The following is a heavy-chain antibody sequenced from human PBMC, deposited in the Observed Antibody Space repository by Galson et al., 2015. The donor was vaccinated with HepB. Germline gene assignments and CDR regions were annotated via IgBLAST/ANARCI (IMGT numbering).Heavy chain of an antibody. J-gene: IGHJ4*02. CDR2: ISSSSSTI. D-gene: IGHD3-22*01. Sequence: SLRLSCAASGFTFSSHSMNWVRQAPGKGLEWVSYISSSSSTIYYADSVKGRFTISRDNAKNSLYLQMNSLRDEDTAVYYCARDQYYYDSSGSPFDYWGQGTLVTVSS. CDR3: ARDQYYYDSSGSPFDY. CDR1: GFTFSSHS. V-gene: IGHV3-48*02.